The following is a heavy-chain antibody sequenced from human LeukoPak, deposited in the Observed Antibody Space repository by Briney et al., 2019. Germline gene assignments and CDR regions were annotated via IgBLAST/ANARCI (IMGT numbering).Heavy chain of an antibody. J-gene: IGHJ5*01. CDR3: ARLVGASWFDS. Sequence: SQTLSLTCAISGDIVFTNSATWTWLRQSPSRGLEWLGRTYYRSKWYNDYAVSMKSRITINPDTSKNQFSLQLNSVTPEDTAVYYCARLVGASWFDSWGQGTLVTVSS. D-gene: IGHD1-26*01. CDR2: TYYRSKWYN. V-gene: IGHV6-1*01. CDR1: GDIVFTNSAT.